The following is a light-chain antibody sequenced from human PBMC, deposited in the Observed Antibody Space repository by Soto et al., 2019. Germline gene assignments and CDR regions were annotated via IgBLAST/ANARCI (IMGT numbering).Light chain of an antibody. CDR3: CSYAGASTGV. Sequence: QSALTQPASVSGSPGQSITISCTGSTSDVGNYNLVSWYQQYPGKAPKLIIYEGSKRPSEVSNHFSGSKSGNTASLTISGLQAEDEADYYCCSYAGASTGVFGGGTQLTVL. J-gene: IGLJ3*02. CDR2: EGS. CDR1: TSDVGNYNL. V-gene: IGLV2-23*01.